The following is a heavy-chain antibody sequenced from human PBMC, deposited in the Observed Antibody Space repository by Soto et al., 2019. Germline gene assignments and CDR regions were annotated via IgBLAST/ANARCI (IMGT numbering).Heavy chain of an antibody. Sequence: QVQLQESGPGLVKPSQTLSLTCTVSGGSISSGGYYWSWIRQHPGKGLEWIGYIYYSGSTYYNPSRNTRVTXXVXPXXNQFSLKLSSVTAADTAVYYCARDHEEDYYYGMDVWGQGTTVTVSS. V-gene: IGHV4-31*03. CDR3: ARDHEEDYYYGMDV. CDR2: IYYSGST. J-gene: IGHJ6*02. CDR1: GGSISSGGYY.